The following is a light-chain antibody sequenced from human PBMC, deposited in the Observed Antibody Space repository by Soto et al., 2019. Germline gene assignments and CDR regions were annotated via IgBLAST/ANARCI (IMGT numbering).Light chain of an antibody. CDR3: QQTYNTPRT. Sequence: DIQMTQSPSTLSASVVDRVTITFRASQSISSWLAWYQQKPGKAPKLLTYDASSLESGVPSRFSGSGSGTEFSLTISNLQPEDFATYYCQQTYNTPRTFGQGTKVDIK. CDR1: QSISSW. J-gene: IGKJ1*01. V-gene: IGKV1-5*01. CDR2: DAS.